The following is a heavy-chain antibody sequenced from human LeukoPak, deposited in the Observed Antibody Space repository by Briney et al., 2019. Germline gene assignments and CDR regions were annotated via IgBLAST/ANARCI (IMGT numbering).Heavy chain of an antibody. V-gene: IGHV1-2*02. J-gene: IGHJ4*02. CDR2: INPNSGGT. D-gene: IGHD2-21*02. Sequence: ASVEVSCHASGYTFPVYYMHWVRQAPGQGLEWMGWINPNSGGTNYAQKVQGRVTMTRDTSISTAYMELSRLRSDDTAVYYCARVPCGGACYFDYWGQGTLVTVSS. CDR3: ARVPCGGACYFDY. CDR1: GYTFPVYY.